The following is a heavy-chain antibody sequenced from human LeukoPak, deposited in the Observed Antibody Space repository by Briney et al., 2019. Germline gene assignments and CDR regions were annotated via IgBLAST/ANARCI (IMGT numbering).Heavy chain of an antibody. CDR3: ARRGYCSGGSCYSNVFDI. J-gene: IGHJ3*02. V-gene: IGHV5-51*01. CDR1: GYSFTNYW. Sequence: GESLKISCKGSGYSFTNYWIAWVRQMPGKGLEWMGLIYGSDSDTRYSPSFQGQVTISADKSITTAYLQWSSLKASDTAMYYCARRGYCSGGSCYSNVFDIWGQGTMVTVSS. CDR2: IYGSDSDT. D-gene: IGHD2-15*01.